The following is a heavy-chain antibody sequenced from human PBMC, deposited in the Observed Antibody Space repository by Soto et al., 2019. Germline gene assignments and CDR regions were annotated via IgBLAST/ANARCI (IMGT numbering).Heavy chain of an antibody. CDR3: ARDQVAQSITIFGVVTGVVKFDP. CDR2: INPSGGST. Sequence: ASVKVSCKASGYTFTSYYMHWVRQAPGQGLEWMGIINPSGGSTSYAQKFQGRVTMTRDTSTSTAYMELRSLRSDDTAVYYCARDQVAQSITIFGVVTGVVKFDPWGQGTLVTVSS. CDR1: GYTFTSYY. V-gene: IGHV1-46*01. J-gene: IGHJ5*02. D-gene: IGHD3-3*01.